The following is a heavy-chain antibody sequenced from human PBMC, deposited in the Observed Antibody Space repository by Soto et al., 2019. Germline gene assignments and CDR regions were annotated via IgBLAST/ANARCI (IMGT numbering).Heavy chain of an antibody. V-gene: IGHV4-31*03. CDR3: ARGTYYFYMDVWYTY. J-gene: IGHJ4*02. D-gene: IGHD1-26*01. CDR2: IYSRGNT. CDR1: AGSIGSGFYY. Sequence: SETLSLTCTVPAGSIGSGFYYWSWIRQHPGKGLEWIGYIYSRGNTYYNPSLKSRVTISLDTSDNQFSLTLSSVTAADTAVYYCARGTYYFYMDVWYTYWGQGTQVTVSS.